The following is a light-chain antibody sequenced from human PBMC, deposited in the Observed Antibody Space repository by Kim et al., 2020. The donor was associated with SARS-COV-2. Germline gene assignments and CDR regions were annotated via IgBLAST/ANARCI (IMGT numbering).Light chain of an antibody. Sequence: AAVGHRVTFTRRASQSISCDLDWYQQKSGKAPTLRVYAASSLQSGVPSRFSGSGSGTDFTLTISSLQPEEFASYYGQRSYSTPRTFGPGTKVDIK. CDR3: QRSYSTPRT. CDR2: AAS. CDR1: QSISCD. V-gene: IGKV1-39*01. J-gene: IGKJ3*01.